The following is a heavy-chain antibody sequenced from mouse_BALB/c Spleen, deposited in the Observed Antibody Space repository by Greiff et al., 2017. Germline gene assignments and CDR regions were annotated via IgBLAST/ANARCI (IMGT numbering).Heavy chain of an antibody. CDR2: IHYSGCT. D-gene: IGHD1-1*02. J-gene: IGHJ2*01. V-gene: IGHV3-1*02. CDR3: ARGGGPYDFDY. CDR1: GYSITRDYI. Sequence: DVQLQESGPDLAKPSQSLSLTCTVTGYSITRDYIWPWIRQFPGNKLEWMGYIHYSGCTTYNPSLKSSISITRDTSKNPFFLQLNSVTTEDTATYYCARGGGPYDFDYWGQGTTLTVSS.